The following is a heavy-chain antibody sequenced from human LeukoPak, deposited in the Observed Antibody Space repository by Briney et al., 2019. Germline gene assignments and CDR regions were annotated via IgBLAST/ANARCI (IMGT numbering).Heavy chain of an antibody. CDR1: GYTFTGYY. J-gene: IGHJ4*02. Sequence: ASVKASCKASGYTFTGYYMHWVRQAPGQGLEWMGWINPNSGGTNYAQKFQGRVTMTRDTSISTAYMELSRLRSDDTAVYYCARGLGSYYPYYYFDYWGQGTLVTVSS. D-gene: IGHD1-26*01. CDR2: INPNSGGT. V-gene: IGHV1-2*02. CDR3: ARGLGSYYPYYYFDY.